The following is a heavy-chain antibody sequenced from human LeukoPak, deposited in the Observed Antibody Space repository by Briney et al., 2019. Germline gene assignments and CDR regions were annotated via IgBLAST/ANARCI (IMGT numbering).Heavy chain of an antibody. CDR3: ARVRYCSSTSCRGALDI. D-gene: IGHD2-2*01. CDR2: ISPSGGST. J-gene: IGHJ3*02. Sequence: GGSLRLSCAASGFTFSSYAMSWVRQTPGKGLEWVSTISPSGGSTYYADSVKGLFTISRDNSKNTLYLQMNSLKTEDTAVYYCARVRYCSSTSCRGALDIWGQGTMVTVSS. CDR1: GFTFSSYA. V-gene: IGHV3-23*01.